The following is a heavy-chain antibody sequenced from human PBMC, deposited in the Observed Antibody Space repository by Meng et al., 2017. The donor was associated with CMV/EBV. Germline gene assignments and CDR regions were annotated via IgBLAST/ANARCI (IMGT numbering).Heavy chain of an antibody. Sequence: QGHVVKPGAEVKSPRASVKVSCQTSGSRFSDHYMHWVRQAPGQGLEWMGWIYPNSGGTHYAQKFQDRVTMTRDTSISTVYMELSRLTSDDTAVYYCVRDHNWGPDYWGQGTLVTVSS. J-gene: IGHJ4*02. D-gene: IGHD1-1*01. V-gene: IGHV1-2*02. CDR2: IYPNSGGT. CDR1: GSRFSDHY. CDR3: VRDHNWGPDY.